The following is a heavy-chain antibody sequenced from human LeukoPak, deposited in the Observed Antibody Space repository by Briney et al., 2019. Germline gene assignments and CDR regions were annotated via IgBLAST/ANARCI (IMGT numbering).Heavy chain of an antibody. V-gene: IGHV3-23*01. CDR3: AKDRGYYYDRSDYYYFDY. Sequence: GGSLRLSCAVSGFTFSSYAMSWVRQAPGKGLEWVSAISGSGAYTYYADSVKGRFTISRDNSKNTLYLQMNTLRAEDTAVYYCAKDRGYYYDRSDYYYFDYWGQGTLVTVSS. CDR1: GFTFSSYA. CDR2: ISGSGAYT. D-gene: IGHD3-22*01. J-gene: IGHJ4*02.